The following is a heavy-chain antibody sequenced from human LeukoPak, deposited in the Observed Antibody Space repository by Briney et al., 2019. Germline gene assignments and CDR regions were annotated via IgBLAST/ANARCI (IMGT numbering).Heavy chain of an antibody. CDR3: ARRFCSSVSCYDDDAFDV. Sequence: ASVKVSCKASGHTCVSYGISWVRQAPGQGLEWMGWISGYNGKINYAQKFQGRVTMTTDTSTSTAYLELRSLTSEDTAVYYCARRFCSSVSCYDDDAFDVWGQGTLVTVSS. CDR2: ISGYNGKI. CDR1: GHTCVSYG. J-gene: IGHJ3*01. V-gene: IGHV1-18*01. D-gene: IGHD2-2*01.